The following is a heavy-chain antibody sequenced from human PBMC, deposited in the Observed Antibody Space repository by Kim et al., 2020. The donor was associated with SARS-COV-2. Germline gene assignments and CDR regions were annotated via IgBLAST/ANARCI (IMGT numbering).Heavy chain of an antibody. CDR1: GYSFTGYY. CDR3: ARVYSTIENY. J-gene: IGHJ4*02. V-gene: IGHV1-2*06. CDR2: INPDSGGT. Sequence: ASVKVSFKASGYSFTGYYLHWVRQAPGQGLEWMGRINPDSGGTNYAQKFQGRVTMTRHTSISTAFMELTGLRSDDTAVYYCARVYSTIENYWGQGTLVTV. D-gene: IGHD3-3*01.